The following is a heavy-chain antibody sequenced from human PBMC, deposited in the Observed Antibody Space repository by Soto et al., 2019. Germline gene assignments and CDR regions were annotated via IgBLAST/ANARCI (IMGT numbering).Heavy chain of an antibody. CDR2: IIPVLGVE. V-gene: IGHV1-69*02. J-gene: IGHJ6*02. Sequence: SVKVSCKASGGSFSSYIVSWVRQAPGQGLEWMGRIIPVLGVEYYAQKFQGRVTITADKSTSTAYMELSSLRSEDTAVYYCAKSPNPASATPSYYGMDVWGLGTTVTVSS. D-gene: IGHD2-15*01. CDR3: AKSPNPASATPSYYGMDV. CDR1: GGSFSSYI.